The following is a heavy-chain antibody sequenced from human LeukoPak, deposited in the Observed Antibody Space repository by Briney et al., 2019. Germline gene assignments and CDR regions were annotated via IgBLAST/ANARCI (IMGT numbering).Heavy chain of an antibody. CDR2: IRFDGSNK. J-gene: IGHJ6*03. Sequence: GGSLRLSCAASGFTFSSYGMHWVRQAPGKGLEWVAFIRFDGSNKYYADSVKGRFTISRDNSKNTLYLQMNSLRAEDTAVYYCAKDSGYYYVYYYYYMDVWGKGTTVTISS. CDR3: AKDSGYYYVYYYYYMDV. V-gene: IGHV3-30*02. D-gene: IGHD3-10*02. CDR1: GFTFSSYG.